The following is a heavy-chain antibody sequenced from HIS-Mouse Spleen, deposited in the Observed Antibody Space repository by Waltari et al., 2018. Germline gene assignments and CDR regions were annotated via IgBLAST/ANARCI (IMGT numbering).Heavy chain of an antibody. CDR1: GGSISSSSYY. D-gene: IGHD6-13*01. Sequence: QLQLQESGPGLVKPSETLSLTCTVSGGSISSSSYYWGWIRRPPGKGLEWIGSIYYSGSTYYNPSLKSRVTISVDTSKNQFSLKLSSVTAADTAVYYCAREIPYSSSLYDWYFDLWGRGTLVTVSS. V-gene: IGHV4-39*07. J-gene: IGHJ2*01. CDR2: IYYSGST. CDR3: AREIPYSSSLYDWYFDL.